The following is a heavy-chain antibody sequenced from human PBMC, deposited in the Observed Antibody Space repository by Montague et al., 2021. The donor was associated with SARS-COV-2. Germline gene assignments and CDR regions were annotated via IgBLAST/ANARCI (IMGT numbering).Heavy chain of an antibody. CDR2: IYTGGYT. CDR1: GFTVSSNY. Sequence: SLRLSCAASGFTVSSNYMIWVRQAPGKGLEWVSGIYTGGYTYYADSVKGRFTFSRDNSNNTLYLQMNSLRAEDTAVYYCARDSHPYGMDVWGQGTTVIVSS. J-gene: IGHJ6*02. V-gene: IGHV3-53*01. CDR3: ARDSHPYGMDV.